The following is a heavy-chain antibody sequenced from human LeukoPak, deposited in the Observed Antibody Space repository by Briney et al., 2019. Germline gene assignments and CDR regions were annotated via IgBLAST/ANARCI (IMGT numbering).Heavy chain of an antibody. D-gene: IGHD5-18*01. CDR1: GFDFSSYG. V-gene: IGHV3-30*18. CDR2: ISNDGSKK. CDR3: AKDRYSYAFEYSDS. Sequence: GGSLRLSCAATGFDFSSYGMHWVRQAPGKGLDWVAVISNDGSKKYYADSVKGRFTISRDNSKNTLSLQVSSLRTEDTVVYYCAKDRYSYAFEYSDSWGQGTLVTVSS. J-gene: IGHJ4*02.